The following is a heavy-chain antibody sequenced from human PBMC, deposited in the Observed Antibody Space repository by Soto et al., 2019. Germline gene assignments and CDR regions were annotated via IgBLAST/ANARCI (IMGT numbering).Heavy chain of an antibody. CDR2: ISGSDGST. J-gene: IGHJ6*02. CDR3: AKWWNSGPSYGMDV. CDR1: GFTFSSFA. V-gene: IGHV3-23*01. D-gene: IGHD1-7*01. Sequence: PGGSLRLSCAASGFTFSSFAMSWVRQAPGKGLEWVPAISGSDGSTYYADSVKGRFTISRDNSKNTLYLQMSSPRAEDTAVYYCAKWWNSGPSYGMDVWGQGTTVTVSS.